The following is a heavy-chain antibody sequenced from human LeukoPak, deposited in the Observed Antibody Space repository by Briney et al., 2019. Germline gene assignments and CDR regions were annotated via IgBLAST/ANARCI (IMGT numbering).Heavy chain of an antibody. CDR1: GFTFSSYS. V-gene: IGHV3-21*01. CDR2: ISSSSSYI. CDR3: ARDHDDAFDI. Sequence: GGALRLSCAASGFTFSSYSMNWVRQAPGKGLEWVSSISSSSSYIYYADSVKGRFTISRDNAKNSLYLQMNSLRAEDTAVYYCARDHDDAFDIWGQGTMVTVSS. D-gene: IGHD1-1*01. J-gene: IGHJ3*02.